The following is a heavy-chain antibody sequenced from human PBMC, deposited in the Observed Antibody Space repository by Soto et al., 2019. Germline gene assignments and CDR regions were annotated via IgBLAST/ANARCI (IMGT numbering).Heavy chain of an antibody. Sequence: ASVKVSCKASGGTFSSYAISWVRQAPGQGLEWMGGIIPIFGTANYAQKFQGRVTITADESTSTAYMELSSLRSEDTAVYYCARDEEPDCSGGSCPRTDRYGMDVWGQGTTVTVSS. D-gene: IGHD2-15*01. V-gene: IGHV1-69*13. J-gene: IGHJ6*02. CDR2: IIPIFGTA. CDR3: ARDEEPDCSGGSCPRTDRYGMDV. CDR1: GGTFSSYA.